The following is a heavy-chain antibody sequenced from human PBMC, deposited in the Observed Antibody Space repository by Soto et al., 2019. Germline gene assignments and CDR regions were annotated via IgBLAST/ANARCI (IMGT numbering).Heavy chain of an antibody. Sequence: GASVKVSCKASGGTFSSYAISWVRQAPGQGLEWMGGIIPIFGTANYAQKFQGRVTITADESTSTAYMELSSLRSEDTAVYYCAAEMTEIATTPFDYWGHGTLFTVS. CDR1: GGTFSSYA. J-gene: IGHJ4*01. CDR3: AAEMTEIATTPFDY. D-gene: IGHD1-1*01. V-gene: IGHV1-69*13. CDR2: IIPIFGTA.